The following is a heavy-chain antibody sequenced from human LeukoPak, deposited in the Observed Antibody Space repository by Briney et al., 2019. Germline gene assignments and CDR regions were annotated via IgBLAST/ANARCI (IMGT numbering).Heavy chain of an antibody. CDR3: ARERAQPLFYGMDV. V-gene: IGHV4-59*01. Sequence: SETLSLTCTVSGGSISSYYWSWIRQPPGKGLEWIGYIYYSGSNNYNPSLKSRVTISVDTSKNQFSLKLSSVTAADTAVYYCARERAQPLFYGMDVWGQGTTVTVSS. CDR1: GGSISSYY. CDR2: IYYSGSN. J-gene: IGHJ6*02. D-gene: IGHD2-2*01.